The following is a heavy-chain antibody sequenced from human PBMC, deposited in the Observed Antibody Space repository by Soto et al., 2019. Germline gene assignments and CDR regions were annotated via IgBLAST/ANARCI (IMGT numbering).Heavy chain of an antibody. CDR2: ISCYNGKT. CDR3: ARDAPPPELRFLEWHNYDYNGMDV. D-gene: IGHD3-3*01. Sequence: QVQVVQSGDEVKETGASVRVSCKTSGYSFTAYGISWVRQAPGQGLEWMGWISCYNGKTKNAQKGQGRVTMTTDTSTSTAYMEVRSLRSDDTAIYYCARDAPPPELRFLEWHNYDYNGMDVWGQGTTVTVSS. V-gene: IGHV1-18*01. J-gene: IGHJ6*02. CDR1: GYSFTAYG.